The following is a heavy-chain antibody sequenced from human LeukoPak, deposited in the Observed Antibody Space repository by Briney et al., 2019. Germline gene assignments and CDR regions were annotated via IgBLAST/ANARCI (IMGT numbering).Heavy chain of an antibody. CDR3: ARDRELLGDYNWFDP. CDR2: INPNSGGT. D-gene: IGHD1-26*01. Sequence: ASVKVSCKASGYTFTGYYMHWVRQAPGQGLEWMGWINPNSGGTNYAQKFQGRVTMTRDTSISTAYMELSRLRSDDTAVYHCARDRELLGDYNWFDPWGQGTLVTVSS. CDR1: GYTFTGYY. J-gene: IGHJ5*02. V-gene: IGHV1-2*02.